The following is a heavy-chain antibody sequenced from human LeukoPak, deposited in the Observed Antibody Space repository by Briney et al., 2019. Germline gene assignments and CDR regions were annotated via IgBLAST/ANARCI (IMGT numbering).Heavy chain of an antibody. J-gene: IGHJ6*03. D-gene: IGHD3-10*01. CDR3: ARGVYRYYYGSGVYYYYYYMDV. Sequence: SSETLSLTCTVSGGSISSYYWSWIRQPPGKGLEWIGYIYYSGSTNYNPSLKSRVTISVDTSKNQFSLKLSSVTAADTAVYYCARGVYRYYYGSGVYYYYYYMDVWGKGTTVTISS. CDR2: IYYSGST. V-gene: IGHV4-59*01. CDR1: GGSISSYY.